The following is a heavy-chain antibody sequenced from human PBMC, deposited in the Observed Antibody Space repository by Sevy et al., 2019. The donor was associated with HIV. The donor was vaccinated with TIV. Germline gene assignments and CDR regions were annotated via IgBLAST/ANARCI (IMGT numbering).Heavy chain of an antibody. CDR3: ARAGGCSTTSCYLPDY. V-gene: IGHV3-33*01. Sequence: GGSLRLSCAASGFSFSSYAMHWVRQAPGKGPEWVAIIWYDGNNKYYADAVKGRFTISRDNSKNTLYLQMNSLRAEDTAVYYCARAGGCSTTSCYLPDYWGQGTLVTVSS. CDR1: GFSFSSYA. D-gene: IGHD2-2*01. CDR2: IWYDGNNK. J-gene: IGHJ4*02.